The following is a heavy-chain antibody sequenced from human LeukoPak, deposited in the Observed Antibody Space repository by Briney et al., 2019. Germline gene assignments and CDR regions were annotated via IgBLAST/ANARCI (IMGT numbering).Heavy chain of an antibody. J-gene: IGHJ2*01. Sequence: SETLSLTCTVSGGSISSSSYYWGWIRQPPGKGLEWIGSIYYSGSTYYNPSLKSRVTISVDTSKNQFSLKLSSVTAADTAVYYCAVLGGQQLFLIDLWGRGTLVPVSS. V-gene: IGHV4-39*07. CDR3: AVLGGQQLFLIDL. CDR2: IYYSGST. CDR1: GGSISSSSYY. D-gene: IGHD6-13*01.